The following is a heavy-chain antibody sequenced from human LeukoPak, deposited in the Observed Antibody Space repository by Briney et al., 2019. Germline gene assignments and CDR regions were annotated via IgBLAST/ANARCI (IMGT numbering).Heavy chain of an antibody. CDR1: GFTFSSYG. J-gene: IGHJ4*02. CDR2: IRYDGSNK. Sequence: GGSLRLSCAASGFTFSSYGMHWVRQAPGKGLEWVAFIRYDGSNKYYADSVKGRFTISRDNSKNTLYLQMNSLRAEDAAVYYCVKDPIAAAGTLGYWGQGTLVTVSS. D-gene: IGHD6-13*01. CDR3: VKDPIAAAGTLGY. V-gene: IGHV3-30*02.